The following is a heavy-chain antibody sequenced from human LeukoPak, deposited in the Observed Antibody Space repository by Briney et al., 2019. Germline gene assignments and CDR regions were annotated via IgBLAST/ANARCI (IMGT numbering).Heavy chain of an antibody. Sequence: GGSLRLSCAASGFTFSDYYMSWIRQAPGKGLEWISYISSSGNSISYADSVKGRFTISRDNAKNSLYLQMNSLRAEDTAVYYCARARGRSINDAFDIWGQGTMVTVSS. CDR2: ISSSGNSI. CDR1: GFTFSDYY. CDR3: ARARGRSINDAFDI. V-gene: IGHV3-11*04. J-gene: IGHJ3*02. D-gene: IGHD3-16*01.